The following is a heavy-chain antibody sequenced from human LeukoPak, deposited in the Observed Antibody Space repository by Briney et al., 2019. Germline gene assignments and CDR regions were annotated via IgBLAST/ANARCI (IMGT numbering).Heavy chain of an antibody. CDR1: GFTFSSYW. CDR2: INSDGSST. Sequence: GGSLRLSCAASGFTFSSYWMHWVRQAPGKGLVWVSRINSDGSSTSYADSVKGRFTISRDNAKNTLYLQMNSLRAEDTAVYYCAKEGRYFDWLLYGFDYWGQGTLVTVSS. V-gene: IGHV3-74*01. CDR3: AKEGRYFDWLLYGFDY. J-gene: IGHJ4*02. D-gene: IGHD3-9*01.